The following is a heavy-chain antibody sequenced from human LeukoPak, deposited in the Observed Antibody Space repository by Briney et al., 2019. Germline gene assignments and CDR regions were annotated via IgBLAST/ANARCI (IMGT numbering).Heavy chain of an antibody. CDR2: IYPGDSDT. CDR1: GYSFTSYW. J-gene: IGHJ4*02. D-gene: IGHD2-2*01. CDR3: ARAMTAAIVGVFDY. Sequence: GESLKISCKGSGYSFTSYWIGWVRPLPGKGLGWRGIIYPGDSDTRYSPSFQGQVTISADKSISTAYLQWSSLKASDTAMYYCARAMTAAIVGVFDYWGQGTLVTVSS. V-gene: IGHV5-51*01.